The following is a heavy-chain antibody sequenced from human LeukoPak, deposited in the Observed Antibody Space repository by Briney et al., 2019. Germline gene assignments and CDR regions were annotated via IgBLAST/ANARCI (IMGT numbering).Heavy chain of an antibody. Sequence: PSETLSLTCTVSGGSISSSSYYWGWIRQPPGKGLEWIGSIYYSGSTYYNPSLKSRVTISVDTSKNQFSLKLSSVTAADTAVYYCASTTVTDSEYFQHWGQGTLVTVSS. CDR1: GGSISSSSYY. CDR3: ASTTVTDSEYFQH. J-gene: IGHJ1*01. V-gene: IGHV4-39*01. D-gene: IGHD4-17*01. CDR2: IYYSGST.